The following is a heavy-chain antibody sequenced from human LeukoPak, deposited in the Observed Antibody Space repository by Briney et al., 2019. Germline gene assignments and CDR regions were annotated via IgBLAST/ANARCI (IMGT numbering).Heavy chain of an antibody. Sequence: PSETLSLTCTVSGGSISSYYWSWIRQPPGKGLEWIGYIYYSGSTNYNPSLKSRVTISVDTSKNQFSLKLSSVTAADTAVYYCARGGSGIAAAEVPWFDPWGQGTLVTVSS. CDR3: ARGGSGIAAAEVPWFDP. D-gene: IGHD6-13*01. J-gene: IGHJ5*02. CDR2: IYYSGST. V-gene: IGHV4-59*01. CDR1: GGSISSYY.